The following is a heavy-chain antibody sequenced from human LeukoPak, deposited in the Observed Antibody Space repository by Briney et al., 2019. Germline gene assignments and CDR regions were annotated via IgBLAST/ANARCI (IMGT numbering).Heavy chain of an antibody. CDR1: GGSFSGYY. D-gene: IGHD3-22*01. Sequence: SETLSLTCAVYGGSFSGYYWSWIRQPPGKGLEWIGEINHSGSTNYNPSLKSRVTISVDTSKNQFSLKLSSVTAADTAVYYCARRRRSGYHLSYWGQGTLVTVSS. CDR2: INHSGST. V-gene: IGHV4-34*01. J-gene: IGHJ4*02. CDR3: ARRRRSGYHLSY.